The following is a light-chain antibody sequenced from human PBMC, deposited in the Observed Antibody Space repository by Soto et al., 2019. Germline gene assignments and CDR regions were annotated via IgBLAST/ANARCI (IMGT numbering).Light chain of an antibody. V-gene: IGKV1-5*03. Sequence: DIQLTQSPSTLSASVGDRVTITCRASQSINSWLAWYQQKPGQAPNLLIYKASTLESGVPSRFRGSGCGTEFTLTVSSLQPDDFATYYCHQYHNFPRTFGQGTKVDIK. CDR1: QSINSW. J-gene: IGKJ1*01. CDR2: KAS. CDR3: HQYHNFPRT.